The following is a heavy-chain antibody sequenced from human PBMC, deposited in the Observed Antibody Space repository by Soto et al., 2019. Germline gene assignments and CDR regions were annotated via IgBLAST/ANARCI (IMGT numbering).Heavy chain of an antibody. Sequence: QVHLVQSGAEVKKPGSSVKVSCTASGGTFGSYTVTWVRQAPGQGLEWMGEIIPMFGTASYAQKFQGRVTLTADKSTTTAHMELRSLSSDDTAVYFRARQRAMPPHFYSGMDVWGQGTTVTVSS. D-gene: IGHD2-2*01. V-gene: IGHV1-69*06. CDR1: GGTFGSYT. J-gene: IGHJ6*02. CDR3: ARQRAMPPHFYSGMDV. CDR2: IIPMFGTA.